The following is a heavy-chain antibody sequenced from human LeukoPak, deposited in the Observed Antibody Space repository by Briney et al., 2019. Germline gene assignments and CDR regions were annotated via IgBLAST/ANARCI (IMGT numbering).Heavy chain of an antibody. V-gene: IGHV3-20*04. CDR2: INWNGGST. CDR1: GFTFDEYG. J-gene: IGHJ6*04. CDR3: ARGQSGSPNSEWDV. D-gene: IGHD1-26*01. Sequence: PGGSLRLSCAASGFTFDEYGMSWVRQAPGKGLEWVSGINWNGGSTGYADSVKGRFTISRDNAKNSLYLQMNSLRAEDTALYYCARGQSGSPNSEWDVWGKGTTVTVSS.